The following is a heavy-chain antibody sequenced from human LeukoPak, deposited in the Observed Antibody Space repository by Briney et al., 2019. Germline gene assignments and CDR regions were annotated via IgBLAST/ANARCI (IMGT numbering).Heavy chain of an antibody. CDR1: GGSISSGDYY. D-gene: IGHD3-9*01. V-gene: IGHV4-30-4*01. CDR3: ARSVVLRYFDWGAFGI. J-gene: IGHJ3*02. CDR2: IYYSGST. Sequence: PSQTLSLTCTVSGGSISSGDYYWSWIRQPPGKGLEWIGYIYYSGSTYYNPSLKSRVTISVDTSKNQFSLKLSSVTAADTAVYYCARSVVLRYFDWGAFGIWGQGTMVTVAS.